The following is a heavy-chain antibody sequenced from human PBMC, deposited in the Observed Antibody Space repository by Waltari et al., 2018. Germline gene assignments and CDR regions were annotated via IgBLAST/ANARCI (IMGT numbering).Heavy chain of an antibody. CDR1: GFTFTRYL. J-gene: IGHJ4*02. D-gene: IGHD3-10*01. V-gene: IGHV3-74*01. CDR2: INSDGSST. Sequence: EVQLDESGGGLVQPGGSLRLSCSASGFTFTRYLMNWVRQAPGKGLVVVARINSDGSSTTYADSVKGRFTISRDNAKNTVYLQMNSLRVEDTAVYYCTRALWLGELYDYWGQGTLVTVSS. CDR3: TRALWLGELYDY.